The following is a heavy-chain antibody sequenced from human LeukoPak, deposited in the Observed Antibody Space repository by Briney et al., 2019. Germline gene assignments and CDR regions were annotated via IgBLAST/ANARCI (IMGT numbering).Heavy chain of an antibody. Sequence: GGSLRLSCAASGFSASRNYRTGVGRAPGKGWGGVGVLYRGGDTYYADSVKGRITISRDNSKNTLYLQMNSLRAEDTAVYYCARDSYTDSEGVRWFDPWGQGTLVTVSS. CDR2: LYRGGDT. J-gene: IGHJ5*02. D-gene: IGHD2-2*02. CDR1: GFSASRNY. CDR3: ARDSYTDSEGVRWFDP. V-gene: IGHV3-66*01.